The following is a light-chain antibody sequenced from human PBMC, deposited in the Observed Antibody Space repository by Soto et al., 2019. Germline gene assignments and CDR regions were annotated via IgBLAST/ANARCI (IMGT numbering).Light chain of an antibody. Sequence: QSVLTQPPSASGSPGQSVTISCTGNSSDVGAYNYVSWYQQHPDKAPKLMIYEVSKRPSGVPDRFSGSKSGNTASLTVSGLQAEDEADYYCSSYAGRSLVFGGGTKLTVL. CDR1: SSDVGAYNY. V-gene: IGLV2-8*01. CDR2: EVS. CDR3: SSYAGRSLV. J-gene: IGLJ2*01.